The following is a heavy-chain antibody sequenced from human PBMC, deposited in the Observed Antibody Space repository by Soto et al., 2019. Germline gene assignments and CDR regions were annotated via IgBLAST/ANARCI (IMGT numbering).Heavy chain of an antibody. CDR1: GYPFDTYG. J-gene: IGHJ5*02. Sequence: ASVKLSCKSSGYPFDTYGINWVRQAPGQRPEWMGWISAYNGQTDYAQNFQGRVTMATDTSTNTAYMELRNLRSDDTAVYYCELYPQEFWNSYFFVPLGPGTRGTVSA. CDR2: ISAYNGQT. V-gene: IGHV1-18*01. CDR3: ELYPQEFWNSYFFVP. D-gene: IGHD2-2*02.